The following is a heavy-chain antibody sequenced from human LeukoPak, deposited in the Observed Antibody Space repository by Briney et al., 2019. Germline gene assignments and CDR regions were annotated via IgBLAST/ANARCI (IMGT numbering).Heavy chain of an antibody. D-gene: IGHD3-10*01. J-gene: IGHJ3*01. CDR2: IHYSGAI. CDR3: ARYGSGAYALDV. CDR1: GGSISTYY. Sequence: PSETLSLTCTVPGGSISTYYWSWIRQPPGKGLEWIAHIHYSGAIKYNPSLKSRVSMSVDTSKNQFSLRLSSVTAADTAVYYCARYGSGAYALDVWGQGTMVTVSS. V-gene: IGHV4-59*08.